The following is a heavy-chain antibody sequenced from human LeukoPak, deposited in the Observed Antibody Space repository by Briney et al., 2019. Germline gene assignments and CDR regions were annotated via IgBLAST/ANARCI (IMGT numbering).Heavy chain of an antibody. V-gene: IGHV3-7*01. CDR2: IKQDGSEK. Sequence: GGSLRLSCAASGFTFSSYWMSWVRQAPGKGLERVANIKQDGSEKYYVDSVKGRFTISRDNAKNSLYLQMNSLRAEDTAVYDCARVEGSGWLGDYFDYWGQGTLVTVSS. J-gene: IGHJ4*02. CDR1: GFTFSSYW. CDR3: ARVEGSGWLGDYFDY. D-gene: IGHD6-19*01.